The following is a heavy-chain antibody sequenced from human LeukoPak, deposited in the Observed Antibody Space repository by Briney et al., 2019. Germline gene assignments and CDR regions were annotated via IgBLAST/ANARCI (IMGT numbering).Heavy chain of an antibody. D-gene: IGHD1-26*01. CDR1: GGSISSYC. CDR2: IYYSGST. CDR3: GRGLGGASPFDY. J-gene: IGHJ4*02. V-gene: IGHV4-59*01. Sequence: SETLSLTCTVSGGSISSYCWSWIRQPPGKGLEWVGYIYYSGSTNYNPSLKRRVTISVEPSKNQLSLKLRSVTAADTAVYYGGRGLGGASPFDYWGQGTLVTVSS.